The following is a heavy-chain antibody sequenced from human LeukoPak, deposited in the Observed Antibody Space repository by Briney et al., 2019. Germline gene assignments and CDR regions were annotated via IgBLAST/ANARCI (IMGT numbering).Heavy chain of an antibody. CDR2: IYYSGST. D-gene: IGHD3-10*01. CDR3: ARGVLLWFGGLLFDY. Sequence: SETLSLTCTVSGGSISSSSYYWGWIRQPPGKGLEWIGSIYYSGSTYYNPSLKSRVTISVDTSKNQFSLKLSSVTAADTAVYYCARGVLLWFGGLLFDYWGQGTLVTVSS. CDR1: GGSISSSSYY. V-gene: IGHV4-39*07. J-gene: IGHJ4*02.